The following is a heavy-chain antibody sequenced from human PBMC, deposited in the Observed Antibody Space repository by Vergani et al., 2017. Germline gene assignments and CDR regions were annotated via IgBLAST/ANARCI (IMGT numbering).Heavy chain of an antibody. CDR2: MNPSGYIT. V-gene: IGHV1-46*01. CDR1: GYPFTGYY. CDR3: ARVVFDCTNGVCPLDY. D-gene: IGHD2-8*01. J-gene: IGHJ4*02. Sequence: QVQLVQSGAEVKKPGASVKVSCKASGYPFTGYYMQWVRQAPGQGLEWMGIMNPSGYITNSAQKFQGRVTMTRDTSTSTVYMELSSLRSEDTAVYYCARVVFDCTNGVCPLDYWGQGTLVTVSS.